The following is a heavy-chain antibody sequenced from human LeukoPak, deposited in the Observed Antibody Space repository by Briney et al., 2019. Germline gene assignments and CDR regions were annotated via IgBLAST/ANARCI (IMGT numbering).Heavy chain of an antibody. J-gene: IGHJ5*02. CDR3: ARVVVGATGGWFDP. V-gene: IGHV4-59*01. CDR1: GGSISSYY. Sequence: SETLSLTCTVSGGSISSYYWSWIRQPPGKGLEWIGYVYYSGSTNYNPSLKSRVTISVDTSKNQFFLKLSSVTAADTAVYYCARVVVGATGGWFDPWGQGTLVTVSS. CDR2: VYYSGST. D-gene: IGHD1-26*01.